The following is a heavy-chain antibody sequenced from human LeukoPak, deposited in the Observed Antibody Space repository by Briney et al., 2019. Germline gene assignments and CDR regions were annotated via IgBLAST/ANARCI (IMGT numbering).Heavy chain of an antibody. CDR3: GGGLYWWCECLGWVGP. V-gene: IGHV1-8*01. D-gene: IGHD2-8*02. J-gene: IGHJ5*02. Sequence: ASVKVSCKASGYTFTSYDINWVRQATGQGLEWMGWMNPNSGNTGYAQKFQGRVTMTRNTSISTAYMELSSLRSEDTAVYYCGGGLYWWCECLGWVGPRGQGNL. CDR1: GYTFTSYD. CDR2: MNPNSGNT.